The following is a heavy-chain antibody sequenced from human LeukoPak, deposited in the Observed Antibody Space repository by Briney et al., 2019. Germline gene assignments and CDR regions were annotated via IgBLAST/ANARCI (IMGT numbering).Heavy chain of an antibody. Sequence: SETLSLTCTVSGGSISSYYWSWIRQPAGKGLEWIGRIYTSGSTNYNPSLKSRVTMSVDTSKNQFSLKLSSVTAADTAVYYCARGPGAATQEAFDSWGQGTLVTVSS. J-gene: IGHJ5*01. CDR2: IYTSGST. V-gene: IGHV4-4*07. D-gene: IGHD2-15*01. CDR3: ARGPGAATQEAFDS. CDR1: GGSISSYY.